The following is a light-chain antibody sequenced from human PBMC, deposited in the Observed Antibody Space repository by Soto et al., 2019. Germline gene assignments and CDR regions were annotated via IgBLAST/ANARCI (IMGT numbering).Light chain of an antibody. CDR1: SSDVGGYNY. Sequence: QSALTQPASVSGSPGQSITISCTGTSSDVGGYNYVSWYQQHPGKAPKLMIYDVSNRPSGVSNRFSGSKSGNTASLTISGLQAEDEADYYCSSYPSSSVVFGGGTQLTVL. CDR2: DVS. J-gene: IGLJ2*01. V-gene: IGLV2-14*01. CDR3: SSYPSSSVV.